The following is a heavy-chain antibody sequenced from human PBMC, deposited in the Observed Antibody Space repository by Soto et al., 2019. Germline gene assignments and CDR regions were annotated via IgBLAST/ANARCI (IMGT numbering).Heavy chain of an antibody. V-gene: IGHV1-2*04. Sequence: ASVKVSCKASGYTFTGYYMHWVRQAPGQGLEWMGWINPNSGGTNYAQKFQGWVTMTRDTSISTAYMELSRLRSDDTAVYYCAKSPDFFCSSANCYRYYFDYWSQGTLVTVSS. D-gene: IGHD2-2*02. CDR2: INPNSGGT. J-gene: IGHJ4*02. CDR3: AKSPDFFCSSANCYRYYFDY. CDR1: GYTFTGYY.